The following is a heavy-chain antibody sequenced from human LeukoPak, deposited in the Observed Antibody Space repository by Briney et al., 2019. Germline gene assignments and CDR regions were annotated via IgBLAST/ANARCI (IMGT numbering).Heavy chain of an antibody. J-gene: IGHJ6*02. CDR1: GFTFSSYW. D-gene: IGHD2-8*01. V-gene: IGHV3-23*01. Sequence: GGSLRLSCAASGFTFSSYWMSWVRQAPGKGLEWVSAISGSGGSTYYADSVKGRFTISRDNSKNTLYLQMNSLRAEDTAVYYCAKGDCTNGVCYNYYYYGMDVWGQGTTVTVSS. CDR3: AKGDCTNGVCYNYYYYGMDV. CDR2: ISGSGGST.